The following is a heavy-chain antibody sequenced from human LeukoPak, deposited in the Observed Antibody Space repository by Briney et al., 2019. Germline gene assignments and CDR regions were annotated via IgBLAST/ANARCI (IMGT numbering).Heavy chain of an antibody. V-gene: IGHV4-38-2*02. CDR2: IYHSGST. J-gene: IGHJ3*02. CDR1: GYSISSGYY. CDR3: ARDQGLGYRGAFDI. D-gene: IGHD1-26*01. Sequence: PSETLSLTCTVSGYSISSGYYWGWIRQPPGKGLEWIGSIYHSGSTYYNPSLKSRVTISVDTSKNQFSLKLSSVTAADTAVYYCARDQGLGYRGAFDIWGQGTMVTVSS.